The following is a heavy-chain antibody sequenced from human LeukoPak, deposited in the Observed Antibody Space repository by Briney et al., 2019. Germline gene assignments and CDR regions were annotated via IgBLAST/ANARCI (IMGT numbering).Heavy chain of an antibody. CDR2: IYHSGST. J-gene: IGHJ4*02. V-gene: IGHV4-30-2*01. CDR3: ARTMINPHFDY. D-gene: IGHD3-16*01. CDR1: GGSISSGGYY. Sequence: SETLSLTCTVSGGSISSGGYYWSWIRQPPGKGLEWIGYIYHSGSTYYNPSLKSRVTISVDRSKNQFSLKLSSVTAADTAVYYCARTMINPHFDYWGQGTLVTVSS.